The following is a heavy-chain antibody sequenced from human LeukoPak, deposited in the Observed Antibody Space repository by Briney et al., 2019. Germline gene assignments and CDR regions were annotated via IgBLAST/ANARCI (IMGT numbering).Heavy chain of an antibody. CDR3: ARGGPAAMGMSNFDY. CDR1: GFTFSSYA. CDR2: ISSSSSYI. V-gene: IGHV3-21*01. D-gene: IGHD2-2*01. Sequence: PGGSLRLSCPVSGFTFSSYAMSWVRQAPGKGLEWVSSISSSSSYIYYADSIKGRFTISRDNAKNSLYLQMNSLRAEDTAVYYCARGGPAAMGMSNFDYWGQGTLVTVSS. J-gene: IGHJ4*02.